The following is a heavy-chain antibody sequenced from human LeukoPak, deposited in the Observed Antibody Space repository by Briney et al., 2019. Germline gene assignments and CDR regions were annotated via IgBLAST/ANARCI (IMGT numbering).Heavy chain of an antibody. CDR1: GGTFTSYA. CDR2: IIPIFGTA. CDR3: ARENDILTGYPLDY. V-gene: IGHV1-69*05. J-gene: IGHJ4*02. Sequence: SVNVSCKASGGTFTSYAISWVRQAPAQGLEARGRIIPIFGTANYAQKFQGSVTLTTNESTSTAYMELSSLRSEDTAVYYCARENDILTGYPLDYWGQGTLVTAAS. D-gene: IGHD3-9*01.